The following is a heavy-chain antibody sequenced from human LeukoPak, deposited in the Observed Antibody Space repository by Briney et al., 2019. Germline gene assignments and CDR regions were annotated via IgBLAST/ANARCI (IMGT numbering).Heavy chain of an antibody. Sequence: SVKVSCKASGYTFTSYDINWVRQATGQGLEWMGGIIPIFGTANYAQKFQGRVTITADESTSTAYMELSSLRSEDTAVYYCARVEPNVGWGQGTLVTVSS. CDR2: IIPIFGTA. V-gene: IGHV1-69*13. J-gene: IGHJ4*02. D-gene: IGHD1-1*01. CDR3: ARVEPNVG. CDR1: GYTFTSYD.